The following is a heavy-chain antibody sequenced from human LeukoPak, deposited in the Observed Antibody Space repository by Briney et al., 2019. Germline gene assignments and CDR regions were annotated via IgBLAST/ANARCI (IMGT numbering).Heavy chain of an antibody. D-gene: IGHD4/OR15-4a*01. V-gene: IGHV3-23*01. Sequence: PGGSLRLSCAASGFTFSSYAMNWVRQAPGKGLEWVSISGSVGDTYYADSVKGRFTISRDNSKNTLYLQMNSLRAEDTAVYYCAKARGATYGTYYFDYWGQGTLVTVSS. CDR3: AKARGATYGTYYFDY. J-gene: IGHJ4*02. CDR2: SGSVGDT. CDR1: GFTFSSYA.